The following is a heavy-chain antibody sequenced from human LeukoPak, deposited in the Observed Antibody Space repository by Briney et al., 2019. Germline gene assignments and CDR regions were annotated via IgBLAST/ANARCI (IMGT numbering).Heavy chain of an antibody. D-gene: IGHD6-6*01. CDR2: ISSSSSYI. V-gene: IGHV3-21*04. Sequence: AGGSLRLSCAASGFTFSSYSMNWVRQAPGKGLEWVSSISSSSSYIYYADSVKGRFTISRDNAKNSLYLQMNSLRAEDTALYYCAKDMTPSSSSSSHWALGDAFDIWGQGTMVTVSS. CDR1: GFTFSSYS. J-gene: IGHJ3*02. CDR3: AKDMTPSSSSSSHWALGDAFDI.